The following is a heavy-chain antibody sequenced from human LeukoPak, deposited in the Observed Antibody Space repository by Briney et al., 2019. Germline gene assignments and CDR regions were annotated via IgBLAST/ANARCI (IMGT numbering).Heavy chain of an antibody. CDR2: FDPEDGET. D-gene: IGHD2-2*01. V-gene: IGHV1-24*01. CDR3: ATGADCSSTSCRYYYYGMDV. J-gene: IGHJ6*02. CDR1: GYTLTELS. Sequence: ASVKVSCKVSGYTLTELSMHWVRQAPGKGLEWMGGFDPEDGETIYALKFQGRVTMTEDTSTDTAYMELSSLRSEDTAVYYCATGADCSSTSCRYYYYGMDVWGQGTTVTVSS.